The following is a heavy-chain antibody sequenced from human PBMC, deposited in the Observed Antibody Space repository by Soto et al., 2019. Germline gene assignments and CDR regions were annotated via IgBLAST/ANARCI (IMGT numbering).Heavy chain of an antibody. J-gene: IGHJ4*02. CDR1: GFTFSSYP. V-gene: IGHV3-30-3*01. CDR3: ARQTVMAAYFEH. Sequence: QVQLVESGGGVVQPGRSLRLSCAASGFTFSSYPMHWVRRAPGKGPEWLAVITNDGNSKYYADSVQGRFTISRDNSKNTVYLQMNSLRAEDTAVYYCARQTVMAAYFEHWGQGTLVTVSS. D-gene: IGHD5-18*01. CDR2: ITNDGNSK.